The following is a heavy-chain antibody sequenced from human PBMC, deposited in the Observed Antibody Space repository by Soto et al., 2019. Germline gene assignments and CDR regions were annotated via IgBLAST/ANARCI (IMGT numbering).Heavy chain of an antibody. V-gene: IGHV4-38-2*02. CDR1: DDTIVGLGD. CDR2: MYPSGNT. CDR3: ARGPYFYHSSGYSYYFAP. Sequence: HSDTYSVADDTIVGLGDRRLIKKPPWKVLEWIGSMYPSGNTYYNPSLKSRVAISVDTSTNQFSLKLRSVTAADTAVYYCARGPYFYHSSGYSYYFAPRGQGTPVTGSS. J-gene: IGHJ4*02. D-gene: IGHD3-22*01.